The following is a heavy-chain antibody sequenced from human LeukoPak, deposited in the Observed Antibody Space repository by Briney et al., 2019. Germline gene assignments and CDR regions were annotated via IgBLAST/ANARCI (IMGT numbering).Heavy chain of an antibody. V-gene: IGHV3-48*01. CDR3: ARSVPVNWNYVY. J-gene: IGHJ4*02. CDR1: GFTFSSYA. Sequence: PGRSLRLSCAASGFTFSSYAMHWVRQAPGKGLEWVSYISSSGSTIYYADSVKGRFTISRDNSKNTLYLQMNSLRAEDTAVYYCARSVPVNWNYVYWGQGTLVTVSS. D-gene: IGHD1-7*01. CDR2: ISSSGSTI.